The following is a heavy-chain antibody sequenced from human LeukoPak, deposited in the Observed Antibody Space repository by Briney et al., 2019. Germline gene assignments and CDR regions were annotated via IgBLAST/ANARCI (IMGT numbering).Heavy chain of an antibody. D-gene: IGHD3-3*01. CDR1: GFTFDDYA. Sequence: PGGSLRLSCAASGFTFDDYAMHWVRQAPGKGLEWVSGISWNSGSIGYADSVKGRFTISRDNAKNSLYLQMNSLRAEDTALYYCAKDFEGRMYYDFWSGYLSWYFDLWGRGTLVTVSS. J-gene: IGHJ2*01. CDR2: ISWNSGSI. CDR3: AKDFEGRMYYDFWSGYLSWYFDL. V-gene: IGHV3-9*01.